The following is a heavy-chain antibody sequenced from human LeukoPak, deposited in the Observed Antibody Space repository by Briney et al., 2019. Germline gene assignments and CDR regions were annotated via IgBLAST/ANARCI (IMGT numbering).Heavy chain of an antibody. J-gene: IGHJ4*02. CDR1: GGSISSDNYY. CDR3: ARSSGYSYGRRWFDY. V-gene: IGHV4-61*02. D-gene: IGHD5-18*01. Sequence: SETLSLTCTVSGGSISSDNYYWSWIRQPAGKGLEWIRRIYRGGSTNYNPSLKSRVTISVDTSKHQFSLKLSFVTAADTAVYYCARSSGYSYGRRWFDYWGQGTLVTVSS. CDR2: IYRGGST.